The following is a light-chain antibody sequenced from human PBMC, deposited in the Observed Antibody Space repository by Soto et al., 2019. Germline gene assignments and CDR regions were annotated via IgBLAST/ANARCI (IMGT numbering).Light chain of an antibody. J-gene: IGKJ2*01. V-gene: IGKV3-15*01. CDR1: QSVGIE. Sequence: EIVVTQSPATLSVSPGDRATLSCRASQSVGIELAWYQQKPGQAPRLLIYGKSTRAIGIPARFSGIGSGTEFTLAISSLQSEDFAVYYCQQYNDWPYTFGQGTKLEIK. CDR3: QQYNDWPYT. CDR2: GKS.